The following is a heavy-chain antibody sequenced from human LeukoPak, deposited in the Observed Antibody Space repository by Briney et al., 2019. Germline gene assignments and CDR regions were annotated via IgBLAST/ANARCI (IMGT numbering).Heavy chain of an antibody. Sequence: GGSLRLSCAASGFTFDDYAMHWVRQAPGKGLEWVSGISWNSGSIGYADSVKGRFAISRDNAKNSLYLEMNGLRAEDTALYYCAKDVSLGSYYNFFDFWGQGTLVTVSS. J-gene: IGHJ4*02. CDR2: ISWNSGSI. V-gene: IGHV3-9*01. D-gene: IGHD3-10*01. CDR1: GFTFDDYA. CDR3: AKDVSLGSYYNFFDF.